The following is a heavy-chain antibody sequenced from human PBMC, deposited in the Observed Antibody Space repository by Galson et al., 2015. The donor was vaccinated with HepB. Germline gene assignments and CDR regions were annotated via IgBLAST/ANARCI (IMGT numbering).Heavy chain of an antibody. CDR2: ISSSSYI. J-gene: IGHJ4*02. Sequence: SLRLSCAASGFTFSSYNMIWVRQAPGKGLEWVSSISSSSYIYYADSVKGRFTISRDNAKNSLYLQMNSLRAEDTAVYYCARGSAVVVGYFDYWGQGTLVTVSS. CDR3: ARGSAVVVGYFDY. V-gene: IGHV3-21*01. D-gene: IGHD2-15*01. CDR1: GFTFSSYN.